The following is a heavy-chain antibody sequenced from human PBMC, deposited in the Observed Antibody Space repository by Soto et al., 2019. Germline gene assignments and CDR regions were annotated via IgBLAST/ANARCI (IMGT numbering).Heavy chain of an antibody. J-gene: IGHJ4*02. CDR2: MYSSGSS. CDR3: VRSGHTFGGVM. D-gene: IGHD3-16*01. V-gene: IGHV4-59*01. CDR1: GASMNNYY. Sequence: LSLTCSVSGASMNNYYGSWVRQPPGRGLEWIGYMYSSGSSNYNSSLKSRVTISVDTSKNQFSLKLSPVTAADTAVYYCVRSGHTFGGVMWGLGTLVTVS.